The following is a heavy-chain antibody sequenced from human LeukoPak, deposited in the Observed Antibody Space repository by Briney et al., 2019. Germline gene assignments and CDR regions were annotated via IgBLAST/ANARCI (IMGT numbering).Heavy chain of an antibody. CDR3: ARPTDEFRLDL. D-gene: IGHD4-11*01. J-gene: IGHJ5*02. Sequence: GGSPRLSCAASGFTFNNYWMNWVRQAPGKGLEWVANISPDGREKKYVDSLKGRFTISRDNAKNSVFLQVNSLTAEDTAVYFCARPTDEFRLDLWGQGTLVTVSS. CDR2: ISPDGREK. CDR1: GFTFNNYW. V-gene: IGHV3-7*01.